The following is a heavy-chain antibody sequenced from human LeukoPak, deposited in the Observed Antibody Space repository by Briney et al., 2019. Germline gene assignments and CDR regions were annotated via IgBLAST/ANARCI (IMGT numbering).Heavy chain of an antibody. Sequence: PGGSPRLSCAASGLTVSSSYMSWVRQAPGKGLEWVSTMYSGGSTYYGDSVKGRFTISRDSSKSTLYLQMNTLRVEDSAVYFCARDTTMVDWGQGTLVTVSS. CDR2: MYSGGST. D-gene: IGHD3-10*01. V-gene: IGHV3-53*01. CDR3: ARDTTMVD. J-gene: IGHJ4*02. CDR1: GLTVSSSY.